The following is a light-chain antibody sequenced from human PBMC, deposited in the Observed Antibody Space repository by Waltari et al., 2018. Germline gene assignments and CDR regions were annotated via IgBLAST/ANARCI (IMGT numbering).Light chain of an antibody. CDR1: QSLLHSNGYNY. CDR2: LGS. Sequence: DIVVTQSPLSLPVTPGEPASISCRSSQSLLHSNGYNYLDWYLQKPGQSPQLLIYLGSNRASGVPDRFSGSGSGTDFTLKISRVEAEDVGVYYCMQALQTPAFGQGTKV. V-gene: IGKV2-28*01. CDR3: MQALQTPA. J-gene: IGKJ1*01.